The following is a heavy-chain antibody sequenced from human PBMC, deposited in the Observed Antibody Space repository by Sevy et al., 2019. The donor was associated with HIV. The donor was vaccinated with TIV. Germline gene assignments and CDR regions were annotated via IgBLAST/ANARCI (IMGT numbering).Heavy chain of an antibody. CDR3: SDGNYYDSWVCLA. CDR1: GYTLTELS. CDR2: FDPEDGET. J-gene: IGHJ5*02. Sequence: ASVKVSCKVSGYTLTELSMHWVRQAPGKGLEWMGGFDPEDGETIYAQKFQGRVTMTEDTSTDTAYMELSSLRSEDTAVYYCSDGNYYDSWVCLAWGQGTMVTVSS. D-gene: IGHD3-22*01. V-gene: IGHV1-24*01.